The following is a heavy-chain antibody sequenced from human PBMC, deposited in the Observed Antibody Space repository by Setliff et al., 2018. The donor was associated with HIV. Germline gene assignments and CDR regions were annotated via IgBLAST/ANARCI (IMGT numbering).Heavy chain of an antibody. CDR3: ARAPIVGGGAFDI. D-gene: IGHD1-26*01. CDR1: GGTFSSYA. Sequence: SVKVSCKASGGTFSSYAISWVRQAPGQGLEWMGGIIPIFGAANYAQKFQGRVTITTDESTSTAYMELSSLRSEDTAVYYCARAPIVGGGAFDIWGQGTMVTVSS. V-gene: IGHV1-69*05. CDR2: IIPIFGAA. J-gene: IGHJ3*02.